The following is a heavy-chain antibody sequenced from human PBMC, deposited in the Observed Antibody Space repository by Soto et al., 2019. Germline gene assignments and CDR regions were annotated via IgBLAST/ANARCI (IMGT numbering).Heavy chain of an antibody. CDR1: GFTFYTYA. V-gene: IGHV3-23*01. D-gene: IGHD2-15*01. J-gene: IGHJ6*02. CDR3: ARGALAAPFYYYGMDV. CDR2: ISGSGGST. Sequence: EVQLLESGGGLVQPGGSLRLSCAASGFTFYTYAMSWVRQAPGKGLEWVSSISGSGGSTYYADSVKGRFTISRDNSKNTLYLQMNSLRLEDTAVYYCARGALAAPFYYYGMDVWGQGTTVTVSS.